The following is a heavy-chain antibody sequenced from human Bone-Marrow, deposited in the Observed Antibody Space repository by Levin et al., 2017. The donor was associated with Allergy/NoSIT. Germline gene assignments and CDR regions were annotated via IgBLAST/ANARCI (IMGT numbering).Heavy chain of an antibody. D-gene: IGHD2/OR15-2a*01. CDR3: AKNLVNGIAAYEY. CDR1: GFAFNNYA. CDR2: ISGDGAYI. V-gene: IGHV3-23*01. J-gene: IGHJ4*02. Sequence: GESLKISCAASGFAFNNYAMTWVRQAPGKGLQWVSAISGDGAYIYYSDSVRGRFTVSRDNSMNTVYLQMNSLRGEDTAVYYCAKNLVNGIAAYEYWGQGTLVTVSS.